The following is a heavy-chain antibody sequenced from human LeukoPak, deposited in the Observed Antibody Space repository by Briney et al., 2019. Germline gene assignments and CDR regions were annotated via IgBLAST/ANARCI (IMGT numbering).Heavy chain of an antibody. J-gene: IGHJ4*02. CDR2: INHNGNVN. CDR3: AKDGSGSYSLPG. Sequence: TGGSLRLSCAASGFTFSSYWMNWARQAPGKGLEWVASINHNGNVNYYVDSVKGRFTISRDNSKNTLYLQMNSLRAEDTAVYYCAKDGSGSYSLPGRGQGTLVTVSS. V-gene: IGHV3-7*03. D-gene: IGHD3-10*01. CDR1: GFTFSSYW.